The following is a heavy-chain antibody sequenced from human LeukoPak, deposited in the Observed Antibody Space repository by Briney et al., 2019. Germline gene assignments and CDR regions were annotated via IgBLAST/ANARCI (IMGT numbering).Heavy chain of an antibody. J-gene: IGHJ4*02. D-gene: IGHD3-22*01. V-gene: IGHV3-23*01. CDR2: TSAGGDIT. CDR3: AYLDSSGFYYGRLRY. CDR1: GFTFSDHA. Sequence: GGSLRLSCAASGFTFSDHAMTWVRQTLAKGLESVSSTSAGGDITHYSESVKGRFTISRDNSKSTLYLQMNSLRAEDTAIYFCAYLDSSGFYYGRLRYWGQGTPVTVSS.